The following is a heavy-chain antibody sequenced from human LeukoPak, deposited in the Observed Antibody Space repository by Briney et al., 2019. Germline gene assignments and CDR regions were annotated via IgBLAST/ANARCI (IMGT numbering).Heavy chain of an antibody. J-gene: IGHJ3*02. CDR2: MSGSGSIT. Sequence: PGGSLRLSCAASGLTFSSHWMHWVRQAPGKGLECVSTMSGSGSITRYADSVKGRFIISRDNSKNTLYLQMNSLRAEDTAIYYCAKGPWDLPHAFDIWGLGTMVTVSS. V-gene: IGHV3-23*01. D-gene: IGHD1-26*01. CDR3: AKGPWDLPHAFDI. CDR1: GLTFSSHW.